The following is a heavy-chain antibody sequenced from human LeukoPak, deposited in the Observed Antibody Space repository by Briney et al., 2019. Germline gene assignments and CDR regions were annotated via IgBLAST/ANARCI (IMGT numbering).Heavy chain of an antibody. V-gene: IGHV4-34*01. CDR2: INHSGST. D-gene: IGHD1-26*01. J-gene: IGHJ4*02. Sequence: PGGSLRLSCAASGFTFSSYWMSWVRQPPGKGLEWIGEINHSGSTNYNPSLKSRVTISVDTSKNQFSLKLSSVTAADTAVYYCARAPWKGAWESWSNYFDYWGQGTLVTVSS. CDR1: GFTFSSYW. CDR3: ARAPWKGAWESWSNYFDY.